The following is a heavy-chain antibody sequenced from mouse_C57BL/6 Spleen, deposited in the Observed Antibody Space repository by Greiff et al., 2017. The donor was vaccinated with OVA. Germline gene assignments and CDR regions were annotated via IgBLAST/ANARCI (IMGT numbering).Heavy chain of an antibody. CDR3: TYGSSYEDWDFDV. CDR2: INPGSGGT. CDR1: GYAFTNYL. D-gene: IGHD1-1*01. Sequence: QVQLQQSGAELVRPGTSVKVSCKASGYAFTNYLIEWVKQRPGQGLEWIGVINPGSGGTNYNEKFKGKATLTADKSSSTAYMQLSSLTSEDSAVYFCTYGSSYEDWDFDVWGTGTTVTVSS. V-gene: IGHV1-54*01. J-gene: IGHJ1*03.